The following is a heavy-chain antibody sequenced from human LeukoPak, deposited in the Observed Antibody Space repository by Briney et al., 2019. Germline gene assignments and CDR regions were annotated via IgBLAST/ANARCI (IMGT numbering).Heavy chain of an antibody. J-gene: IGHJ6*03. D-gene: IGHD2-2*02. V-gene: IGHV4-34*01. CDR3: ARVRPRYCSSTSCYIDRLTRYYSYYMDV. CDR2: INHSGST. Sequence: PSETLSLTCAVYGGSFSGYYWSWIRQPPGKGLEWIGEINHSGSTNYNPSLKSRVTISVDTSKNQFSLKLSSVTAADTAVYYCARVRPRYCSSTSCYIDRLTRYYSYYMDVWGKGTTVTVSS. CDR1: GGSFSGYY.